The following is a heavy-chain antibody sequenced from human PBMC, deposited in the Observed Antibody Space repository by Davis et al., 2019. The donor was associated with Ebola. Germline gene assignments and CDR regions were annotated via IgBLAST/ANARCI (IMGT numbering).Heavy chain of an antibody. D-gene: IGHD6-19*01. V-gene: IGHV4-61*01. J-gene: IGHJ6*02. CDR2: IYYSGST. Sequence: SETLSLTCTVSGGSVSSGSYYWSWIRQPPEKGLEWVGYIYYSGSTNCNPSLKSRVTISVDTSKNQFSLKLSSVTAADTAVYYCARGELSSAFFGLDVWGQGTTVTVSS. CDR3: ARGELSSAFFGLDV. CDR1: GGSVSSGSYY.